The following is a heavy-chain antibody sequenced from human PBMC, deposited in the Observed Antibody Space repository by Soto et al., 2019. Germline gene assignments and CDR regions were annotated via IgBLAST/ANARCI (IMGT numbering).Heavy chain of an antibody. Sequence: QVQLQQWGAGLLKPSETLSLTCAVYGGSFSGYYWSWLRQPPGKGLEWIGEINHSGSTNYNQSLKSRVTISVETSKNQCSLKLSSVTAADTAVYYCARGLGEGTMTTSPGIVFDYWGQGTLVTVSP. J-gene: IGHJ4*02. CDR3: ARGLGEGTMTTSPGIVFDY. CDR1: GGSFSGYY. V-gene: IGHV4-34*01. CDR2: INHSGST. D-gene: IGHD4-17*01.